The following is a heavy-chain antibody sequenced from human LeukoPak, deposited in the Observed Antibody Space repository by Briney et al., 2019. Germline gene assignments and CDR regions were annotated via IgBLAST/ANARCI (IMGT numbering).Heavy chain of an antibody. V-gene: IGHV1-69*04. CDR1: GGTFSNYV. J-gene: IGHJ5*02. CDR2: IIPIFGVT. CDR3: ATKHKLELRVSKWFDP. Sequence: SVKVSCKTSGGTFSNYVINWVRQAPGQGLEWMGRIIPIFGVTKYAQKFQGRVTITADTSTSTGYMELSSLRSEETAVYYCATKHKLELRVSKWFDPWGQGTLVTVSS. D-gene: IGHD1-7*01.